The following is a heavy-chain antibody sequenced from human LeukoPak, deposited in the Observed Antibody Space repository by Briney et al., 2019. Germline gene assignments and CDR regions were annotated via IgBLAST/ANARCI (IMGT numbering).Heavy chain of an antibody. Sequence: GGSLRLSCAASGFTFSSYGMHWVRQAPGKGLEWVAFIRYDGSNKYYADSVKGRFTISRDNAKNSLYVQMNSLRAEDTAVYYCASGWDYYDSSGYKNDAFDIWGQGTMVTVSS. CDR1: GFTFSSYG. J-gene: IGHJ3*02. D-gene: IGHD3-22*01. CDR3: ASGWDYYDSSGYKNDAFDI. CDR2: IRYDGSNK. V-gene: IGHV3-30*02.